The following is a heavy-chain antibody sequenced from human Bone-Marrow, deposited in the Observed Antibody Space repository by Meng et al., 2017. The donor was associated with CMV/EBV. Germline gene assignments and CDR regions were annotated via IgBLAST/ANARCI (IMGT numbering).Heavy chain of an antibody. CDR1: GFTFSSYW. CDR2: IKQDGNEK. Sequence: GGSLILSCVASGFTFSSYWMDWVRQAPGKGLEWVANIKQDGNEKYYVDSVKGRFTISRDNAKNSLYLQMNSLRAEDTAVYYCARDPDRGGAFDIWGQGTKVTVSS. D-gene: IGHD3-10*01. J-gene: IGHJ3*02. CDR3: ARDPDRGGAFDI. V-gene: IGHV3-7*01.